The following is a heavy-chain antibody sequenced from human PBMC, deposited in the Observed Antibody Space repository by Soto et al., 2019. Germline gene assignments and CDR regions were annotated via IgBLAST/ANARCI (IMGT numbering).Heavy chain of an antibody. D-gene: IGHD2-15*01. CDR3: ARGPQIVVVVAATPPWFDP. CDR2: IYYSGST. Sequence: SETLSLTCTVSGGSISSGGYYWSWIRQHPGKGLEWIGYIYYSGSTYYNPSLKSRVTISVDTSKNQFSLKLSSVTAADTAVYYCARGPQIVVVVAATPPWFDPWGQGTLVTVSS. J-gene: IGHJ5*02. CDR1: GGSISSGGYY. V-gene: IGHV4-31*03.